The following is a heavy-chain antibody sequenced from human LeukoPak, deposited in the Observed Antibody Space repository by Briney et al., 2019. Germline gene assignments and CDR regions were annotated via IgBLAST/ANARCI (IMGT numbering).Heavy chain of an antibody. D-gene: IGHD6-13*01. CDR3: ARGIPVYGSSWSYYFDY. V-gene: IGHV7-4-1*02. CDR1: GYTFTNFY. CDR2: IYTNTGNP. J-gene: IGHJ4*02. Sequence: ASVKVSCMSSGYTFTNFYMHWVRQAPGQGLEWMGWIYTNTGNPTYTQGFTGRFVFSLDTSVSTTYLQISNLKAEDTAVYYCARGIPVYGSSWSYYFDYWGQGTLVTVSS.